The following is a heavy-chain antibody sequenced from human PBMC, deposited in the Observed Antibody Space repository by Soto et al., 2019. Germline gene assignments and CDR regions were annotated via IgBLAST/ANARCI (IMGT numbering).Heavy chain of an antibody. CDR2: MNFMVNT. CDR3: AGHPSGSRIWHDP. CDR1: RGSHSSYC. Sequence: SETLSLTCTVARGSHSSYCWSWIRQPPGKGLGWVGYMNFMVNTNYSPSHKPRVTITVLTSTNQLSLRLTSVNAADTAMYYCAGHPSGSRIWHDPLGPGTLVTVSS. D-gene: IGHD5-12*01. J-gene: IGHJ5*02. V-gene: IGHV4-59*01.